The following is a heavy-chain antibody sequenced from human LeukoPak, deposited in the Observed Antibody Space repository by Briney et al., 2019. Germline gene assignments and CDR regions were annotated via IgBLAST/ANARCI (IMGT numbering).Heavy chain of an antibody. Sequence: PSETLSLTCTVSGVSIGSYYWSWVRQPPGKGLEWIGYIYYSGSTNSNPSLESRVTISVDTSKNQFSLKLSSVTAADTAVYYCARHGGSYSYDFWGQGTLVTVSS. CDR1: GVSIGSYY. V-gene: IGHV4-59*08. CDR3: ARHGGSYSYDF. J-gene: IGHJ4*02. D-gene: IGHD1-26*01. CDR2: IYYSGST.